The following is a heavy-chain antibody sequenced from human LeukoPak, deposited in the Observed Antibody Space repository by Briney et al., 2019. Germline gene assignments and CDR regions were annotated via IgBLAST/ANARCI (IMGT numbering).Heavy chain of an antibody. J-gene: IGHJ6*02. CDR3: ARVPLWDCSSTSCYGRGGLYYYYYGMDV. V-gene: IGHV1-18*01. CDR1: GYTFTSYG. D-gene: IGHD2-2*01. CDR2: ISAYNGNT. Sequence: GASVKVSCKASGYTFTSYGISWVRQAPGQGLEWMGWISAYNGNTNYAQKFQGRVTITADKSTSTACMELSSLRSEDTAVYYCARVPLWDCSSTSCYGRGGLYYYYYGMDVWGQGTTVTVSS.